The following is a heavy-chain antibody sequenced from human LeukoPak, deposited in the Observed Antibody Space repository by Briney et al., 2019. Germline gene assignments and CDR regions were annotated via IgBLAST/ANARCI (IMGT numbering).Heavy chain of an antibody. J-gene: IGHJ6*02. Sequence: GASVKVSCKASGYTFTSYGISWVRQAPGQGLEWMGWISAYNGNTNYAQKLQGRVTMTTDTSTSTAYMELRSLRSDDTAVYYCARDGRWLVYYYYGMDVWGQGTTVTVSS. CDR3: ARDGRWLVYYYYGMDV. CDR1: GYTFTSYG. CDR2: ISAYNGNT. D-gene: IGHD6-19*01. V-gene: IGHV1-18*01.